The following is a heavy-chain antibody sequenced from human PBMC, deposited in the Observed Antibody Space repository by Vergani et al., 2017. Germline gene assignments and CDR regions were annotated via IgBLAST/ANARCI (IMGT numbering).Heavy chain of an antibody. CDR1: GFTFSSYG. Sequence: QVQLVESGGGVVQPGRSLRLSYAASGFTFSSYGMHWVRQAPGKGLEWVAVIWYDGSNKYYADSVKGRFTISRDNSKNTLYLQMNSLRAEDTAVYYCAREEDIYAFDIWGQGTMVTVSS. D-gene: IGHD2-15*01. CDR3: AREEDIYAFDI. J-gene: IGHJ3*02. CDR2: IWYDGSNK. V-gene: IGHV3-33*08.